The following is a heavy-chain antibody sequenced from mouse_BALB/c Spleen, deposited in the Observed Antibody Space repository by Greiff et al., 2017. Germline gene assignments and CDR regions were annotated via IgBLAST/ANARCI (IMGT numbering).Heavy chain of an antibody. D-gene: IGHD4-1*01. J-gene: IGHJ4*01. CDR3: ARSGTRAMDY. CDR2: INPYNGAT. CDR1: GYSFTGYY. V-gene: IGHV1-31*01. Sequence: EVKLQESGPELVKPGASVKISCKASGYSFTGYYMHWVKQSHVKSLEWIGRINPYNGATSYNQNFKDKASLTVDKSSSTAYMELHSLTSEDSAVYYCARSGTRAMDYWGQGTSVTVSS.